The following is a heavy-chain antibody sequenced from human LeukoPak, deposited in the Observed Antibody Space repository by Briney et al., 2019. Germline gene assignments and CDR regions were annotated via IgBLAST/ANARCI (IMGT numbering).Heavy chain of an antibody. CDR3: ATGGAGHGSNSGHYSHYMDV. D-gene: IGHD4-23*01. CDR2: VDPEYGET. J-gene: IGHJ6*03. Sequence: ASVKLSYKASGYTFTDYYMHWVQQAPGKGLEWMGRVDPEYGETLYAEKFQGRVTIIADTSTDTAFMEVNTLRSEDTAISYCATGGAGHGSNSGHYSHYMDVWGKGTTITVSS. V-gene: IGHV1-69-2*01. CDR1: GYTFTDYY.